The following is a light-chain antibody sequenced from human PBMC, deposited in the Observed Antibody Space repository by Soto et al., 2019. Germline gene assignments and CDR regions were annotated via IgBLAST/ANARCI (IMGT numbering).Light chain of an antibody. CDR3: QEYNTWPWT. CDR2: GAS. CDR1: QSVNSN. J-gene: IGKJ1*01. Sequence: EIVMTQSPATLSVSPGERATLSCRASQSVNSNLAWYQQKLGQAHRVLIYGASTRATGIQDRFSGSGSGTEFILTIRSLQSEDFAVYYCQEYNTWPWTVGQGTKVDIK. V-gene: IGKV3-15*01.